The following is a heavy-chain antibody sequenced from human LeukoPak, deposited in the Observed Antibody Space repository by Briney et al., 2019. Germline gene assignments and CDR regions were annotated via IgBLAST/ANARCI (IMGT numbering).Heavy chain of an antibody. D-gene: IGHD6-13*01. V-gene: IGHV1-46*01. J-gene: IGHJ6*02. CDR1: GYTFTSYY. CDR3: ARQFSSAGYSSSWSIYGMDV. CDR2: INPSGGST. Sequence: ASVKVSCKASGYTFTSYYMHWVRQAPGQGLEWMGIINPSGGSTSYAQKFQGRVTMTRDTSTSTVYMELSSLRSEDTAVYYCARQFSSAGYSSSWSIYGMDVWGQGTTVTVSS.